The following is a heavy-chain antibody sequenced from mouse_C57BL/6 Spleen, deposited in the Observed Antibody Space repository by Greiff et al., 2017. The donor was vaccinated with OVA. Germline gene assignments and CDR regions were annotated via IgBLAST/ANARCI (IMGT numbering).Heavy chain of an antibody. Sequence: VQRVESGPGLVAPSQSLSITCTVSGFSLTSYGVHWVRQPPGKGLEWLVVIWSDGSTTYNSALKSRLSISKDNSKSQVFLKMNSLQTDDTAMYYCARGGTVVDDWYFDVWGTGTTVTVSS. CDR2: IWSDGST. CDR3: ARGGTVVDDWYFDV. V-gene: IGHV2-6*03. J-gene: IGHJ1*03. CDR1: GFSLTSYG. D-gene: IGHD1-1*01.